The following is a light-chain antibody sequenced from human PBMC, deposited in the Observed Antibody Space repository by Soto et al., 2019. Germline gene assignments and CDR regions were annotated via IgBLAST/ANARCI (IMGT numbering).Light chain of an antibody. V-gene: IGKV1-5*03. J-gene: IGKJ2*01. CDR2: KAS. Sequence: DIQMTQSPSTLSASVGDRVTITCRASQSISSWLAWYQQKPGKAPKLLIYKASSLESGVPTRFSGSGSGTGFTLTISSLQPDDFTTYYCQQYKSYYTFGQGTKRDIK. CDR1: QSISSW. CDR3: QQYKSYYT.